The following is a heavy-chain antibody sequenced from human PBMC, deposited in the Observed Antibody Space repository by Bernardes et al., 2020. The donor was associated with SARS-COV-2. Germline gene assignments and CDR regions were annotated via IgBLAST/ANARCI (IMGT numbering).Heavy chain of an antibody. D-gene: IGHD3-9*01. CDR1: GFSLITSGMC. Sequence: SGPTLVKPTQTLTLTCTFSGFSLITSGMCVSWIRQPPGNALEWLALIDWDDDKYYSTSLKTRLTISKDTSKNQVVLTMTNMDPVDTATYYCARIRSYDILTGYCACGMDVWGQGNTVTVSS. J-gene: IGHJ6*02. CDR3: ARIRSYDILTGYCACGMDV. V-gene: IGHV2-70*01. CDR2: IDWDDDK.